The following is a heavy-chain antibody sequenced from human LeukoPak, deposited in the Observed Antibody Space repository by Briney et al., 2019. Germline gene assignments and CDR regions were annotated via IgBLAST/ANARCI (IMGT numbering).Heavy chain of an antibody. V-gene: IGHV3-7*01. D-gene: IGHD5-12*01. J-gene: IGHJ4*02. CDR2: INQGGSEE. CDR1: GFTFSHYW. Sequence: GGSLRLSCAASGFTFSHYWMTWVRQAPGKGLEWVAHINQGGSEEHYMDSVKARFTISRDNAKNSLSLQMNSLRAEDTAVYYCVRDGGVSGYDLLDYWGQGTLVTVSS. CDR3: VRDGGVSGYDLLDY.